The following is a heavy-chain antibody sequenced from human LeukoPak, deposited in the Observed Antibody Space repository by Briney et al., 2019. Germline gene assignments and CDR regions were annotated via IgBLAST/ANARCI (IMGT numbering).Heavy chain of an antibody. CDR1: GFTFSSYC. CDR3: AREPYSCGSYGMDV. CDR2: ISGSSTYI. Sequence: GGSLRLSCAASGFTFSSYCMNWVRQAPGKGLEWVSFISGSSTYIYYADSVKGRFTISRDNAKNSLYLQMNSLRAEDTAAYYCAREPYSCGSYGMDVWGQGTTVTVSS. J-gene: IGHJ6*02. D-gene: IGHD6-19*01. V-gene: IGHV3-21*04.